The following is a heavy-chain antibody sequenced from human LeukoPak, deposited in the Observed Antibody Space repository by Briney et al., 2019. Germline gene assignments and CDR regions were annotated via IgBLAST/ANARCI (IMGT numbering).Heavy chain of an antibody. CDR2: IYYSGST. Sequence: PSETLSLTCTVSGGSINSGGYYWSWIRQHPGKGLEWIGYIYYSGSTYYNPSLKSRVTISVDTSKNQFSLKLSSVTAADTAVYYCARDGGYGSGSYHFGYWGQGTLVTVSS. D-gene: IGHD3-10*01. V-gene: IGHV4-31*03. CDR1: GGSINSGGYY. CDR3: ARDGGYGSGSYHFGY. J-gene: IGHJ4*02.